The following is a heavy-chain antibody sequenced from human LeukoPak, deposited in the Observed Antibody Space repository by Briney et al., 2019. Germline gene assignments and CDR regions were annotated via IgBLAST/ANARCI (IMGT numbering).Heavy chain of an antibody. CDR2: IYYSGST. V-gene: IGHV4-39*07. Sequence: PSETLSLTCTVSGGPISSSSYYCGWLHQPPGKGLEWFGSIYYSGSTYYNPSPKSRVTISADTSKNQFSLKLSSVTAADTAVYYCARANSQWKIGVTGIYYYYYMDVWGKGTTVTVSS. CDR1: GGPISSSSYY. J-gene: IGHJ6*03. D-gene: IGHD1-20*01. CDR3: ARANSQWKIGVTGIYYYYYMDV.